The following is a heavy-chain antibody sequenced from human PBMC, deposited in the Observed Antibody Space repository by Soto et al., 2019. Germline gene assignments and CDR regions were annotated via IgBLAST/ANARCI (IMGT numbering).Heavy chain of an antibody. CDR1: GGSIDTFY. J-gene: IGHJ4*02. CDR3: ARVKGGKYHNNLYLVDS. V-gene: IGHV4-59*12. Sequence: SSETLSLTCSVSGGSIDTFYWSWIRQPPGKGLEWIGYIYYSGSTYYNPSLRSRVSISVDTSNNQFSLRLTSVTAADTAVYYCARVKGGKYHNNLYLVDSWGQGSLVTVSS. D-gene: IGHD1-26*01. CDR2: IYYSGST.